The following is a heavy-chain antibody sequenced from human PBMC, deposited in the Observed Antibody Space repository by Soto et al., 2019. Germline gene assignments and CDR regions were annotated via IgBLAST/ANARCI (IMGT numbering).Heavy chain of an antibody. CDR2: IIPIFGTA. J-gene: IGHJ5*02. D-gene: IGHD3-22*01. CDR1: GGTFSSYA. Sequence: SVKVSCKASGGTFSSYAISWVRQAPGQGLEWMGGIIPIFGTANYAQKFQGRVTITADESTSTAYMELSSLRSEDTAVYDCARDIGGYYYDSSGYQNWFDPWGQGTLVTVSS. V-gene: IGHV1-69*13. CDR3: ARDIGGYYYDSSGYQNWFDP.